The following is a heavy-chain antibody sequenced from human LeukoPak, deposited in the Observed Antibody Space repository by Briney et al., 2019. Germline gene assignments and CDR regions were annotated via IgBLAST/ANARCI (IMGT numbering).Heavy chain of an antibody. CDR2: INTNTGNP. J-gene: IGHJ3*02. Sequence: ASVKASCKASGYTFTSYAMNWVRQAPGQGLEWMGWINTNTGNPTYAQGFTGRFVFSLDTSVSTAYLQISSLKAEDTAVYYCAVPRDSSGYYPPDAFDIWGQGTMVTVSS. CDR1: GYTFTSYA. CDR3: AVPRDSSGYYPPDAFDI. D-gene: IGHD3-22*01. V-gene: IGHV7-4-1*02.